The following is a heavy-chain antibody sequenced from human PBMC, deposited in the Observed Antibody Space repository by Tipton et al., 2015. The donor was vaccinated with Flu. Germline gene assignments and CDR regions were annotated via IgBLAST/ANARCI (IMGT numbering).Heavy chain of an antibody. Sequence: SLRLSCAASGFTFSTSWMSWVRQAPGKGLEWVAFIRHDESDKYYSDSVKGRFTISRDNSKHALYLLISSLRAEDTAVYYCAKDGWDTSGWYPFDYWGQGTLVTVSS. V-gene: IGHV3-30*02. J-gene: IGHJ4*02. D-gene: IGHD6-19*01. CDR3: AKDGWDTSGWYPFDY. CDR1: GFTFSTSW. CDR2: IRHDESDK.